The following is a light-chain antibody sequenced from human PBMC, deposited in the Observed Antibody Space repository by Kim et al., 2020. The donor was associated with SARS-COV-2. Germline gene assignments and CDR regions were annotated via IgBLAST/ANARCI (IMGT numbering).Light chain of an antibody. Sequence: QPVLTQPPSASASLGASATLTCTLSSGYSNYKVDWYQQRPGKGPRFVMRVGTGGIVGSKGDGIPDRFSVLGSGLNRYLTIKNIQEEDESDYHCGADHGSGSNFVSVFGGGTKLTVL. CDR1: SGYSNYK. V-gene: IGLV9-49*01. J-gene: IGLJ3*02. CDR2: VGTGGIVG. CDR3: GADHGSGSNFVSV.